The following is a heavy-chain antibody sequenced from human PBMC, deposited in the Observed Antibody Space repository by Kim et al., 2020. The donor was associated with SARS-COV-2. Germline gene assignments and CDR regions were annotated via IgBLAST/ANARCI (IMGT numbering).Heavy chain of an antibody. V-gene: IGHV3-53*01. Sequence: GGSLRLSCAASGFTVSSNYMSWVRQAPGKGLEWVSVIYSGGSTYYADSVKGRFTISRDNSKNTLYLQMNSLRAEDTAVYYCARDGGYYDSSGYGFDYWGQGTLVTVSS. CDR2: IYSGGST. J-gene: IGHJ4*02. CDR3: ARDGGYYDSSGYGFDY. CDR1: GFTVSSNY. D-gene: IGHD3-22*01.